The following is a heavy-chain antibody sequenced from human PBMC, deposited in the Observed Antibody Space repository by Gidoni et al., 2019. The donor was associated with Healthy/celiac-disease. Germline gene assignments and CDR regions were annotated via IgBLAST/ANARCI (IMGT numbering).Heavy chain of an antibody. CDR2: IYYSGST. D-gene: IGHD5-18*01. Sequence: QVPLQESGPGLVTPSETLSLTCTVSGGSVSSGSYYWSWIRQPPGKGLEWIGYIYYSGSTHYNPSLKSRVTISLDTSKNQFSLKLSSVTAADTAVYYCAIDPAMVTGLDYWGQGTLVTVSS. J-gene: IGHJ4*02. CDR1: GGSVSSGSYY. CDR3: AIDPAMVTGLDY. V-gene: IGHV4-61*01.